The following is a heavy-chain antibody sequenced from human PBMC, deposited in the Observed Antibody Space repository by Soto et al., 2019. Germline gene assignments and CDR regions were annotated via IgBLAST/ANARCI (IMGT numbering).Heavy chain of an antibody. CDR2: ISGSGGST. V-gene: IGHV3-23*01. Sequence: EVQMLESGGGLVQPGGSLRLSCAASGFTFSSYAMSWVRQAPGKGLEWVSVISGSGGSTYYADSVKGRFTISRDNXKXXLYLQMNSLRAEDTAVYYCAKPTYDYGDYGNWFDPWGQGTLVTVSS. CDR3: AKPTYDYGDYGNWFDP. D-gene: IGHD4-17*01. J-gene: IGHJ5*02. CDR1: GFTFSSYA.